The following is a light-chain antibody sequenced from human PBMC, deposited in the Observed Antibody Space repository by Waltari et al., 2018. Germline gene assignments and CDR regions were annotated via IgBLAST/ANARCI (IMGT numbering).Light chain of an antibody. V-gene: IGLV2-14*03. CDR3: TSFTSTTSYGV. Sequence: QSALTQPASVSGSPGQSITISCTGTNSDIGGYNFVSWYQQHPGKAPRLMIYDVNKRPAGVSNRFSGSKSGNTASLTISGLQADDEADYYCTSFTSTTSYGVFGGGTKLTV. CDR1: NSDIGGYNF. CDR2: DVN. J-gene: IGLJ3*02.